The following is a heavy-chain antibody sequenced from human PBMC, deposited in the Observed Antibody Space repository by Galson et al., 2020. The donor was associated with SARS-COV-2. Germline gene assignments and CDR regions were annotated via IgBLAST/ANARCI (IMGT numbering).Heavy chain of an antibody. CDR3: ARGLEGDYVSYYYGMDV. J-gene: IGHJ6*02. CDR2: IWYDGSNK. V-gene: IGHV3-33*01. Sequence: GESLKISCAASGFTLSSYGMHWVRQAPGKGLEWVAVIWYDGSNKYYADSVKGRFTISRDNSKNTLYLQMNSLRAEDTAVYYCARGLEGDYVSYYYGMDVWGQGTTVTVSS. D-gene: IGHD4-17*01. CDR1: GFTLSSYG.